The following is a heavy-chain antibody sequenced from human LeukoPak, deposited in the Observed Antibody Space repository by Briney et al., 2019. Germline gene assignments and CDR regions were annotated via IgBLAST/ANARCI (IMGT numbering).Heavy chain of an antibody. J-gene: IGHJ4*02. D-gene: IGHD3-22*01. V-gene: IGHV3-7*01. CDR2: IKEDGSEK. CDR1: GFTFGDYA. Sequence: PGGSLRLSCTASGFTFGDYAMSWVRQAPGKGLEWVANIKEDGSEKHYVDSVKGRFTISRDNAKNSLYLQSLYLQMNSLRAEDTAVYYCARAHYSSFDYWGQGTLVTVSS. CDR3: ARAHYSSFDY.